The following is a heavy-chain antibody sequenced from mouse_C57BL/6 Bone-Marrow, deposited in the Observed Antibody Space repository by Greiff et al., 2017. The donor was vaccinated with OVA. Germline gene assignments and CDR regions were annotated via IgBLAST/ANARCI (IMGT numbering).Heavy chain of an antibody. CDR3: ARDRWLLPLYAMDY. Sequence: VQLQQPGAELVMPGASVKLSCKASGYTFTSYWMHWVKQRPGQGLEWIGEIDPSDSYTNYNQKFKGKSTLTVDKSSSTAYMQLSSLTSEDSAVYYCARDRWLLPLYAMDYWVKEPQSPSPQ. V-gene: IGHV1-69*01. J-gene: IGHJ4*01. CDR2: IDPSDSYT. CDR1: GYTFTSYW. D-gene: IGHD2-3*01.